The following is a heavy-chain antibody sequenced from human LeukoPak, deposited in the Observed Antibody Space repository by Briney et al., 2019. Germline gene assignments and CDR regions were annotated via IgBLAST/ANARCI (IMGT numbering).Heavy chain of an antibody. V-gene: IGHV3-21*06. CDR1: GLTFSTSG. CDR2: IGPTGSDR. D-gene: IGHD1-14*01. Sequence: GGSLRLSCTVSGLTFSTSGFNWVRQAPGKRLEWVASIGPTGSDRYHADSIKGRFTISRDNADNFLYLQMNSLRAEDTAVYYCATETNGRHYDYWGQGTLLTVSS. J-gene: IGHJ4*02. CDR3: ATETNGRHYDY.